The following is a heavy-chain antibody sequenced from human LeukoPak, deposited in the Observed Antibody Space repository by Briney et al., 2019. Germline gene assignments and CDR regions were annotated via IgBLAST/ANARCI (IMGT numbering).Heavy chain of an antibody. J-gene: IGHJ4*02. CDR3: AKRISYYYGSGSSLKFDY. CDR2: ISWDGGRT. Sequence: PGGSLRLFCAASGFTFDDYAMHWVRHAPGKGLEWLSFISWDGGRTYYAPSVKGRLTISRDNSKSSLYLQTNSLRSTDTALNYCAKRISYYYGSGSSLKFDYWGQGTLGTVSS. CDR1: GFTFDDYA. D-gene: IGHD3-10*01. V-gene: IGHV3-43D*03.